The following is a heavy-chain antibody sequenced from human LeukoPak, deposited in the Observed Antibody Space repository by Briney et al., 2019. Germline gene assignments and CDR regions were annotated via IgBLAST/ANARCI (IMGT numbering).Heavy chain of an antibody. CDR3: ARGPWDSSGRIPRHDAFDI. Sequence: SETLSLTCTVSGGSISSSSYYWGWIRQPPGKGLEWIGSIYYSGSTNYNPSLRSRVTISVDTSKNQFSLKLSSVTAADTAVYYCARGPWDSSGRIPRHDAFDIWGQGTMVTVSS. V-gene: IGHV4-39*07. CDR2: IYYSGST. J-gene: IGHJ3*02. CDR1: GGSISSSSYY. D-gene: IGHD3-22*01.